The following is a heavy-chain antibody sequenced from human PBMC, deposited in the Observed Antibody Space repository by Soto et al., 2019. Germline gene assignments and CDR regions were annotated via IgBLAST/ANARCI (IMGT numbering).Heavy chain of an antibody. CDR2: IIPIFGTA. CDR1: GGTFSSYA. D-gene: IGHD1-26*01. V-gene: IGHV1-69*13. Sequence: GASVKVSCKASGGTFSSYAISWVRQAPGQGLEWMGGIIPIFGTANYAQKFQGRVTITADESTSTAYMELSSLRSEDTAVYYCARGRPLEWELTSYYYYYGMDVWGQGTTVTVSS. CDR3: ARGRPLEWELTSYYYYYGMDV. J-gene: IGHJ6*02.